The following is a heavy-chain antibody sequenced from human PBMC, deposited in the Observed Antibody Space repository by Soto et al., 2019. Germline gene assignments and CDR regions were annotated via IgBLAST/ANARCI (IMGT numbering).Heavy chain of an antibody. Sequence: QVQLQQSGPGLVKPSETLSLTGTVSSGPSRSHNWGWIRQPPGGGLEWIGYIYHTGETSYNPSLSSRVTMSAATSTNQISRTLRSVTSADTAVYYCVRQGIGDLHGVVDVWGQGTRVSGSS. CDR2: IYHTGET. CDR3: VRQGIGDLHGVVDV. V-gene: IGHV4-59*08. J-gene: IGHJ6*01. D-gene: IGHD3-10*01. CDR1: SGPSRSHN.